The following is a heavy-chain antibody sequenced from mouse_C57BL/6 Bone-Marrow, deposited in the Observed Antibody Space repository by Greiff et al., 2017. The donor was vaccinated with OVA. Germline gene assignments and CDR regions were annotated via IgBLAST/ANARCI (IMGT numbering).Heavy chain of an antibody. V-gene: IGHV1-64*01. J-gene: IGHJ1*03. CDR3: AGRLHYVSTSWYFDV. CDR1: GYTFTSYW. CDR2: IHPNSGST. D-gene: IGHD1-1*01. Sequence: VQLQQPGAELVKPGASVKLSCKASGYTFTSYWMHWVKQRPGQGLEWIGMIHPNSGSTNYNEKFKSKATLTVDKSSSTAYMQLSSLTSEDSAVYYCAGRLHYVSTSWYFDVWGTGTTVTVSS.